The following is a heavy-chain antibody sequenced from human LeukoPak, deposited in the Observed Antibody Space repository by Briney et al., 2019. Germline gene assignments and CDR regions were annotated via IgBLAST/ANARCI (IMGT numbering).Heavy chain of an antibody. CDR1: GGSISSYY. CDR3: ARVYLCSGGSCQYYYYYYMDV. CDR2: ISSSGST. V-gene: IGHV4-4*07. J-gene: IGHJ6*03. D-gene: IGHD2-15*01. Sequence: SETLSLTCTVSGGSISSYYWSWIRQPAGKGLEWIGRISSSGSTNYNPSLKSRVTISVDTSKNQFPLKLSSVTAADTAVYYCARVYLCSGGSCQYYYYYYMDVWGKGTTVTVSS.